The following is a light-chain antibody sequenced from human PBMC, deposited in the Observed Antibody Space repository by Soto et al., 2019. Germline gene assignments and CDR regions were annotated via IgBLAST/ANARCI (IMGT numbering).Light chain of an antibody. Sequence: QSALTQPASVSGSPGQSITISCTGTSSDVGGYNYVSWYQQHPDKAPKLMIYEVSNRPSGVSNRFSGSKSGNTASLTISGLQAEDEADYYCSSYTSSSTFVVFGGGTQLTVL. CDR3: SSYTSSSTFVV. V-gene: IGLV2-14*01. CDR2: EVS. J-gene: IGLJ2*01. CDR1: SSDVGGYNY.